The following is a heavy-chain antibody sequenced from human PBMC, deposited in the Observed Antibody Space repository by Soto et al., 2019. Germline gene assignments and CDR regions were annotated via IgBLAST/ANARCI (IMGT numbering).Heavy chain of an antibody. Sequence: FLIVSSAASGFTFDDYGLHWVRQATRTGLEWGSGISWNSATIGYADSLKGRFTISRDYAKTSLYLQVNSLRAEDTALYYCAKANIAVAGTILYYFDYWGQGTLVTVSS. CDR2: ISWNSATI. CDR3: AKANIAVAGTILYYFDY. J-gene: IGHJ4*02. D-gene: IGHD6-19*01. CDR1: GFTFDDYG. V-gene: IGHV3-9*01.